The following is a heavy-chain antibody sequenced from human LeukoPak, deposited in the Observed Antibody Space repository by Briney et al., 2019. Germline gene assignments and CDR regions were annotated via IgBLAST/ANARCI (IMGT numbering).Heavy chain of an antibody. V-gene: IGHV5-51*01. D-gene: IGHD7-27*01. Sequence: GESLKISCKGSGYSFTSYWIGWVRQMPGKGLEWMGIIYPGDSNTRYSPSFQGQVTISADKSISTAYLQWSSLKASDTAMCYCARHRLGRYDAFDIWGQGTMVTVSS. CDR3: ARHRLGRYDAFDI. CDR2: IYPGDSNT. J-gene: IGHJ3*02. CDR1: GYSFTSYW.